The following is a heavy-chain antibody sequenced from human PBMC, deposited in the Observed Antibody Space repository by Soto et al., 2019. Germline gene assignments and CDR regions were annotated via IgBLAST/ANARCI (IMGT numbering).Heavy chain of an antibody. Sequence: EVQLLESGGGLVQPGGSLRLSCAASEFTFSSYAMTWVRQAPGKGLEWVASITDGGGSTYYADSVKGRLTISRDNSENTVHLQMNGLRAEDTAIYYCVKDWSGDKCPCMDVWGQGTTVTVSS. V-gene: IGHV3-23*01. D-gene: IGHD3-3*01. CDR3: VKDWSGDKCPCMDV. J-gene: IGHJ6*02. CDR1: EFTFSSYA. CDR2: ITDGGGST.